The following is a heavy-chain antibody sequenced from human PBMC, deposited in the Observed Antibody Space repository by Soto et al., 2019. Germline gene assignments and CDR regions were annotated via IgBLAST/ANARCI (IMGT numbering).Heavy chain of an antibody. D-gene: IGHD6-13*01. CDR1: GFTFSSYG. V-gene: IGHV3-74*01. Sequence: PGGSLRLSCAASGFTFSSYGVHWVRQAPGKGLVWVSRINSDGSSTSYADSVKGRFTISRDNAKNTLYLQMNSLRAEDTAVYYCARGASSSWYLQHYYYGMDVWGQGTTVTVSS. J-gene: IGHJ6*02. CDR2: INSDGSST. CDR3: ARGASSSWYLQHYYYGMDV.